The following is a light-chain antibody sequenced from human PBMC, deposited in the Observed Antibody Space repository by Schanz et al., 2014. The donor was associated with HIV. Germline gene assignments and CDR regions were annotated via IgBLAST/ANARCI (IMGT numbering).Light chain of an antibody. J-gene: IGKJ1*01. V-gene: IGKV3D-20*02. CDR3: QQRSNWPWT. Sequence: EIVLTQSPGTLSLSLGERATLSCRASQSVSSNFLAWYQQKPNQAPRLLMYGASSRATGIPDRFSGSGSGTDFTLTISRLEPEDFAVYYCQQRSNWPWTFGQGTKVEIK. CDR2: GAS. CDR1: QSVSSNF.